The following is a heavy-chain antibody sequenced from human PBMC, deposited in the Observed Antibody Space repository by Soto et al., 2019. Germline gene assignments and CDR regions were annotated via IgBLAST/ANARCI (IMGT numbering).Heavy chain of an antibody. CDR3: AREPNYFDY. CDR1: GYIFTDYY. J-gene: IGHJ4*02. Sequence: ASVKVSCKASGYIFTDYYMHWVRQAPGQELGWMGRINPNSGGTKYAQKLQGRVTMTTDTSTSTAYMELRSLRSDDTAVYYCAREPNYFDYWGQGTLVTVSS. CDR2: INPNSGGT. V-gene: IGHV1-2*06.